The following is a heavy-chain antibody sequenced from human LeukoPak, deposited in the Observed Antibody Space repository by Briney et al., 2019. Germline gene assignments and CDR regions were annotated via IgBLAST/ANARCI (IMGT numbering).Heavy chain of an antibody. CDR1: GYFVSSGYY. D-gene: IGHD4-11*01. Sequence: SETLSLTCRVSGYFVSSGYYWGWIRQPPGKGLEWIGNIYNTGSTYYNPSLKSRVTISVDTSNNQFSLKLSSVTSADTAVYYCASRTTVTNALSFDYWGQGSLVIVSS. J-gene: IGHJ4*02. CDR3: ASRTTVTNALSFDY. V-gene: IGHV4-38-2*02. CDR2: IYNTGST.